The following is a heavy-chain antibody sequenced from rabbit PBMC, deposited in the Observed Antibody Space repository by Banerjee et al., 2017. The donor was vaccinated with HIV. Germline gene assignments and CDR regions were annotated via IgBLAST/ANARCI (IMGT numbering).Heavy chain of an antibody. CDR3: ARSGGNGYWLMNL. J-gene: IGHJ4*01. D-gene: IGHD1-1*01. CDR2: IYTGDGST. CDR1: EFSFSSTYY. Sequence: QEQLEESGGDLVQPGASLTLTCTASEFSFSSTYYMCWVRQAPGKGLELIACIYTGDGSTYYASWAKGRFTISKTSSTTVTLKMTSLTAADTATYFCARSGGNGYWLMNLWGPGTLVTVS. V-gene: IGHV1S45*01.